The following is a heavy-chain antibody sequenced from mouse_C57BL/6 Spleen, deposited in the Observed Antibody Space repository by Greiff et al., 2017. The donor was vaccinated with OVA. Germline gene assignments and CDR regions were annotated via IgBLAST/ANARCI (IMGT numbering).Heavy chain of an antibody. CDR3: ARAQPYYAMDY. D-gene: IGHD6-1*01. V-gene: IGHV1-80*01. CDR2: IYPGDGDT. J-gene: IGHJ4*01. CDR1: GYAFSSYW. Sequence: VHLVESGAELVKPGASVKISCKASGYAFSSYWMNWVKQRPGKGLEWIGQIYPGDGDTNYNGKFKGKATLTADKSSSTAYMQLSSLTSEDSAVYFCARAQPYYAMDYWGQGTSVTVSS.